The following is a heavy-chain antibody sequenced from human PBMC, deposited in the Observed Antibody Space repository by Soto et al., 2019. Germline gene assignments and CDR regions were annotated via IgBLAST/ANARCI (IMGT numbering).Heavy chain of an antibody. CDR1: GLTFSTYW. V-gene: IGHV3-7*01. CDR2: IKQDGSEK. CDR3: ASGGSVSY. J-gene: IGHJ4*02. D-gene: IGHD2-8*01. Sequence: PGGSLRLSCAASGLTFSTYWMRWVRQSPGKGLEWVASIKQDGSEKYYVDSAKGRFTISRDNAKNSLYLQMNSLRVEDTAVYYCASGGSVSYWGQGTLVTVSS.